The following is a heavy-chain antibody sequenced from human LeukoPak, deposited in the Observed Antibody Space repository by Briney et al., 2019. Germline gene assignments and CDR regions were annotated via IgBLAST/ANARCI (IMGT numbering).Heavy chain of an antibody. Sequence: PSETLSLTCTVSGGSISSYYGSWIRQPAGKGLEGIGRIYTSGSTNYNPSLKSRVTMSVDTSKTQFSLKLSSVTAADTAVYYCARDPSVHDAFDIWGQGTMVTVSS. V-gene: IGHV4-4*07. CDR3: ARDPSVHDAFDI. CDR1: GGSISSYY. J-gene: IGHJ3*02. D-gene: IGHD5/OR15-5a*01. CDR2: IYTSGST.